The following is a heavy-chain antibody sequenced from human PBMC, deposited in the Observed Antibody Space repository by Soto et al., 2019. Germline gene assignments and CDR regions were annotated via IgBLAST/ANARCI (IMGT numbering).Heavy chain of an antibody. J-gene: IGHJ1*01. CDR3: AKDQQLVNFQH. CDR2: ISGSGGST. V-gene: IGHV3-23*01. D-gene: IGHD6-13*01. Sequence: GGSLRLSCAASGFTFSSYAMSWVRQAPGKGLEWVSAISGSGGSTYYADSVKGRFTISRDNSKNTLYLQMNSLIAEDTVVYYCAKDQQLVNFQHWGQGTLVTVSS. CDR1: GFTFSSYA.